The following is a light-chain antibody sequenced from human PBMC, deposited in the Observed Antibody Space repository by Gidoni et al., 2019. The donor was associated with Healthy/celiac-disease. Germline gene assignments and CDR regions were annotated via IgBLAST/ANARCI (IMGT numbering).Light chain of an antibody. V-gene: IGKV3-11*01. J-gene: IGKJ4*01. Sequence: ESVLTQSPATLALSPGARATLSCRASQSVSTCLAWYQEIPGQAPRLLNYDASNRATGIPARFSGSGSGTDFTLTISSLAPEDFAVYCCQQRSNWLTFGGGTKVEIK. CDR1: QSVSTC. CDR2: DAS. CDR3: QQRSNWLT.